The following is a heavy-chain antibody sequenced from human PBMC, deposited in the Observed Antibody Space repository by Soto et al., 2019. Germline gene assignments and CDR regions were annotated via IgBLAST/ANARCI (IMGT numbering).Heavy chain of an antibody. D-gene: IGHD4-17*01. V-gene: IGHV3-66*01. CDR3: ARELNPTRYGDDAFDF. CDR2: IYSGGST. Sequence: GGSLRLSCAASGFTVSSNYMSWVRQAPGKGLEWVSVIYSGGSTYYADSVKGRFTISRDNSKNTLYLQMNSLRAEDTAVYYCARELNPTRYGDDAFDFWGQGTMVTVSS. J-gene: IGHJ3*01. CDR1: GFTVSSNY.